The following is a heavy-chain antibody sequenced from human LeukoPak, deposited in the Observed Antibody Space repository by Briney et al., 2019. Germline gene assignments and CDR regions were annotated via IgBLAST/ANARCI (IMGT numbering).Heavy chain of an antibody. Sequence: GASVKVSCKASGYTFTSYYMHWVRQAPGQGLEWMGIINPSGGSTSYAQKFQGRVTMTRDTSTSTVYMELSSLRSEDTAVYYCARDFRYYYDSSGYFDWFDPWGQGTLVTVSS. CDR3: ARDFRYYYDSSGYFDWFDP. V-gene: IGHV1-46*01. D-gene: IGHD3-22*01. CDR2: INPSGGST. J-gene: IGHJ5*02. CDR1: GYTFTSYY.